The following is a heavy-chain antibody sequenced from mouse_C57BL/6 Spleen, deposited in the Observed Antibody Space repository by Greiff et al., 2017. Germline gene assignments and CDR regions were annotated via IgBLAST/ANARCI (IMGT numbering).Heavy chain of an antibody. D-gene: IGHD1-1*01. J-gene: IGHJ1*03. Sequence: EVQVVESGPGLVKPSQSLSLTCSVTGYSITSGYYWNWIRQFPGNKLEWMGYISYDGSNNYNPSLKNRISITRDTSKNQFFLKLNSVTTEDTATYYCASKTTVVSTRGYFDVWGTGTTVTVSS. V-gene: IGHV3-6*01. CDR1: GYSITSGYY. CDR3: ASKTTVVSTRGYFDV. CDR2: ISYDGSN.